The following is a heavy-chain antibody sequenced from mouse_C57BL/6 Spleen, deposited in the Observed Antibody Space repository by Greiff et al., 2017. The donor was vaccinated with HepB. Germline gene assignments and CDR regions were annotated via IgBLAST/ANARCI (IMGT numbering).Heavy chain of an antibody. D-gene: IGHD1-1*01. V-gene: IGHV1-82*01. CDR1: GYAFSSSW. Sequence: VQLQQSGPELVKPGASVKISCKASGYAFSSSWMNWVKQRPGKGLEWIGRIYPGDGDTNYNGKFKGKATLTADKSSSTAYMQLSSLTSEDSAVYFCARSVITTVVGDYWGQGTTLTVSS. J-gene: IGHJ2*01. CDR2: IYPGDGDT. CDR3: ARSVITTVVGDY.